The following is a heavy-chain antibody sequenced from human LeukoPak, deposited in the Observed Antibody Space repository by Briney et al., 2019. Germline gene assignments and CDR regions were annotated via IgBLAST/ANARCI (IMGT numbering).Heavy chain of an antibody. J-gene: IGHJ4*02. CDR1: NYSISSGYY. V-gene: IGHV4-38-2*02. CDR2: IDHSGST. CDR3: ARGGKWLYYFDY. Sequence: SETLSLTYTVSNYSISSGYYWGWIRQPPGKGLEWIGSIDHSGSTYYNPSLRSRVTISVDTSKNQFSLKLTSVTAADTAVYYCARGGKWLYYFDYWGQGTLVTVSS. D-gene: IGHD6-19*01.